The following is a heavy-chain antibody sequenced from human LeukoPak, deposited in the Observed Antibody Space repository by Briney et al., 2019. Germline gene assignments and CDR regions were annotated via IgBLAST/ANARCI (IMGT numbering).Heavy chain of an antibody. CDR1: GYTFTSYG. J-gene: IGHJ4*02. CDR2: ISAYNGDT. CDR3: ARTEMATNPFDY. Sequence: ASVKVSCKASGYTFTSYGISWVRQAPGQGLEWMGWISAYNGDTNYAQKLQGRVTMTTDTSTSTAYMELRSLRSDDTAVYYCARTEMATNPFDYWGQGTLVTVSS. V-gene: IGHV1-18*01. D-gene: IGHD5-24*01.